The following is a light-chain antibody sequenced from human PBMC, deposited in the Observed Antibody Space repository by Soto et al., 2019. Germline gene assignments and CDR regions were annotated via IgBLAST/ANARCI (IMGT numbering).Light chain of an antibody. CDR3: QQSYSTPWT. V-gene: IGKV1-39*01. CDR2: AAS. CDR1: QDIRKY. Sequence: DIQMTQSASSLSASVGDRVTITCQASQDIRKYLNWYQQKPGKAPKLLIYAASSVQSGVPSRFSGSGSGTDFTLTITSLQPEDFASYYCQQSYSTPWTFGQGAKVDI. J-gene: IGKJ1*01.